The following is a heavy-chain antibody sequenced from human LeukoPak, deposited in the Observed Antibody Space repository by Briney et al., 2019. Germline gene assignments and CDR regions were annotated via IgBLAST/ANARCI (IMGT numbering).Heavy chain of an antibody. CDR3: ASKHLRGYSYDPAEVYCDY. D-gene: IGHD5-18*01. Sequence: SVKVSCKASGGSFSRYGFSWGGQAPGQGVEGMGGMSTMIGKANYEQKFQGRVTINTEKTKSRAYMEVSRLRDEDTGVYYCASKHLRGYSYDPAEVYCDYWGQGTLVTVSS. CDR1: GGSFSRYG. V-gene: IGHV1-69*10. CDR2: MSTMIGKA. J-gene: IGHJ4*02.